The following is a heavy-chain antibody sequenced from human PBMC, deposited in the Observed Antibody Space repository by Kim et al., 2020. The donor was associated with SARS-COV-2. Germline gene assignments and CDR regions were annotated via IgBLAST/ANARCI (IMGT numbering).Heavy chain of an antibody. V-gene: IGHV3-33*01. CDR2: LSHDGREE. CDR3: ARDGPQFFGRLT. D-gene: IGHD3-10*01. J-gene: IGHJ5*02. Sequence: GGSLRLSCAASGFTFTDYGMHWVRQAPGKGLEWVALLSHDGREEKYADSVKGRFTISRDKSINTLFLHMSSLRAEDTGIYYCARDGPQFFGRLTWGQGALVTVSS. CDR1: GFTFTDYG.